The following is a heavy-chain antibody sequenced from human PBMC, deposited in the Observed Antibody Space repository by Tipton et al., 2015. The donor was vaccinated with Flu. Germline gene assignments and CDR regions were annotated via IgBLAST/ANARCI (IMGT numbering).Heavy chain of an antibody. CDR3: ATEYRGGGNRYYFDY. CDR1: GGSISGSTYY. D-gene: IGHD4-23*01. V-gene: IGHV4-39*07. Sequence: TLSLTCNVSGGSISGSTYYWNWIRQPPGKGLEWIGSVYYDGNTYYNPSLKSRVTISADTSKSQLSLKVNSVTAADTAVYYCATEYRGGGNRYYFDYWGQGTLVTVSS. J-gene: IGHJ4*02. CDR2: VYYDGNT.